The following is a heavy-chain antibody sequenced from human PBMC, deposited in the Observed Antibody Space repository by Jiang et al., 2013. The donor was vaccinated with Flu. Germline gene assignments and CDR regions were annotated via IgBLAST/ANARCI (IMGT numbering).Heavy chain of an antibody. Sequence: LLKPSETLSLTCAVYGGSFSGYYWSWIRQPPGKGLEWIGEINHSGSTNYNPSLKSRVTISVDTSKNQFSLKLSSVTAADTAVYYCARGDSSHRGGAFDIWGQGTMVTVSS. CDR2: INHSGST. J-gene: IGHJ3*02. CDR1: GGSFSGYY. V-gene: IGHV4-34*01. CDR3: ARGDSSHRGGAFDI. D-gene: IGHD6-13*01.